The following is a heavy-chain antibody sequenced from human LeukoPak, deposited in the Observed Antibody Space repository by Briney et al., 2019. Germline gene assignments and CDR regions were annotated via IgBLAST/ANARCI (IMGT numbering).Heavy chain of an antibody. CDR3: AKGMAVRYCSSTSCYYGMDV. J-gene: IGHJ6*02. V-gene: IGHV3-23*01. Sequence: GGSLRLSCAASGFTFSSYAMSWVRQAPGKGLEWVSAISGSGGSTYYADSVKGRFTISRDNSKNTLYLQMNSLRAGDTAVYYCAKGMAVRYCSSTSCYYGMDVWGQGTTVTVSS. D-gene: IGHD2-2*01. CDR1: GFTFSSYA. CDR2: ISGSGGST.